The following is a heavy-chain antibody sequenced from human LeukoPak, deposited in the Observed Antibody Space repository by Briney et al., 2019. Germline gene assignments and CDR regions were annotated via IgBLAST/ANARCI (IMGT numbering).Heavy chain of an antibody. V-gene: IGHV1-2*02. CDR3: AREWGVDTAVVCPFDY. Sequence: ASVKVSCKASGYTFNGYYMHRVRQAPGQGVEWVVWINPNSGGTNYAQKFQGKGTMTRDASISTTYMELGRLRSDDTAVYYCAREWGVDTAVVCPFDYWGQGTLVTVSS. CDR2: INPNSGGT. J-gene: IGHJ4*02. CDR1: GYTFNGYY. D-gene: IGHD5-18*01.